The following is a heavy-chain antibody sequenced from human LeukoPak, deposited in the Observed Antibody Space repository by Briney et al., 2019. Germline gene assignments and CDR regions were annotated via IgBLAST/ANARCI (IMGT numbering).Heavy chain of an antibody. Sequence: GGSLRLSCAASGFTFDDYAMHWVRQAPGKGLEWVSGISWNSGSIGYADSVKGRFTISRDNAKNSLYLQMNSLRAEDMALYYCAKDRYYDSSGYVDYWGQGTLVTVSS. CDR3: AKDRYYDSSGYVDY. J-gene: IGHJ4*02. V-gene: IGHV3-9*03. CDR1: GFTFDDYA. D-gene: IGHD3-22*01. CDR2: ISWNSGSI.